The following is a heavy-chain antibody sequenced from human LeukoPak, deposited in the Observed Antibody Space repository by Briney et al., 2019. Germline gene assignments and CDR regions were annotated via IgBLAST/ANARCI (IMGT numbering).Heavy chain of an antibody. V-gene: IGHV5-10-1*01. Sequence: GESLKISCKGSGYSFTNYWITWVRQMPGKGLEWKGRIDPSDSYTNYSPSFQGHVTISADKSISTAYLQWSSLKASDTAMYYCARLMSGSASFDYWGQGTLLTVSS. CDR1: GYSFTNYW. J-gene: IGHJ4*02. D-gene: IGHD6-19*01. CDR2: IDPSDSYT. CDR3: ARLMSGSASFDY.